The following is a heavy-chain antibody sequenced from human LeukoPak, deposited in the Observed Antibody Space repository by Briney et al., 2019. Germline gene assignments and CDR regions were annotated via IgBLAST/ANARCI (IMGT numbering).Heavy chain of an antibody. CDR3: ARVNSGWYVWFDP. V-gene: IGHV4-31*03. J-gene: IGHJ5*02. CDR2: IYYSGST. Sequence: PSETLSLTCTVSGGSISSGGYYWSWIRQHPGKGLEWIGYIYYSGSTYYNPSLKSRVTISVDTSKNQFSLKLSSVTAADTAVYYCARVNSGWYVWFDPWGQGTLVTVSS. CDR1: GGSISSGGYY. D-gene: IGHD6-19*01.